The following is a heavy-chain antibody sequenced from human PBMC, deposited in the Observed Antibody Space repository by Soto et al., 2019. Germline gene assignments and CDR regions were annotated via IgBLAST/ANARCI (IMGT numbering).Heavy chain of an antibody. V-gene: IGHV3-21*06. Sequence: PGGSLRLSCAASGFTFRSFTMNWVRQAPGKGLEWVSTISSTTNYIYYGDSMKGRFTISRDNAKNSLYLEMNSLRAEDTAVYYCARESEDLTSNFDYWGQGTLVTVS. CDR3: ARESEDLTSNFDY. CDR2: ISSTTNYI. J-gene: IGHJ4*02. CDR1: GFTFRSFT.